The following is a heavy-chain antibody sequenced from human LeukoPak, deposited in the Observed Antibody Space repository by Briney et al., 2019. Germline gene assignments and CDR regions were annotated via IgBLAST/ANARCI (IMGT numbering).Heavy chain of an antibody. CDR2: ISYDGSNK. V-gene: IGHV3-30*18. D-gene: IGHD3-16*02. Sequence: GGSLRLSCAAPGFTFSSYGMHWVRQAPGKGLEWVAVISYDGSNKYYADSVKGRFTISRDNSKNTLYLQMNSLRAEDTVVYYCAKDLQNYDYVWGSYRPPGDYWGQGTLVTVSS. J-gene: IGHJ4*02. CDR1: GFTFSSYG. CDR3: AKDLQNYDYVWGSYRPPGDY.